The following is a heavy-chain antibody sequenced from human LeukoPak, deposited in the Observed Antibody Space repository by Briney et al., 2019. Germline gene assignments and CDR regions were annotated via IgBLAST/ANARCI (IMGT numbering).Heavy chain of an antibody. Sequence: GSTIYYADSVKGRFTISRDNAKNSLYLQMNSLRAEDTAVYYCARSQFVVEDPKTGAYAFDIWGQGTMVTVSS. V-gene: IGHV3-11*01. J-gene: IGHJ3*02. D-gene: IGHD7-27*01. CDR2: GSTI. CDR3: ARSQFVVEDPKTGAYAFDI.